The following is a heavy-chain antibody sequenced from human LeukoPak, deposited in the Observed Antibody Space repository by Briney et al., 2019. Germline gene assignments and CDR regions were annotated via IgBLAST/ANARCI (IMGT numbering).Heavy chain of an antibody. D-gene: IGHD3-22*01. CDR2: ISAYNGNT. Sequence: ASVKVSCKASGYTFTSYGISWVRQAPGQGLEWMGWISAYNGNTNYAQKLQGRVTMTTDTSTSTAYMELRSLRSDDTAVYYCARWYYYDSSGYLDYWGQGTLVTVSS. CDR3: ARWYYYDSSGYLDY. CDR1: GYTFTSYG. J-gene: IGHJ4*02. V-gene: IGHV1-18*01.